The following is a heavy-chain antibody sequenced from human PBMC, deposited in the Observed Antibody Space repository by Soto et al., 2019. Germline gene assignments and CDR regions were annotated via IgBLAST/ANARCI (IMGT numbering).Heavy chain of an antibody. Sequence: GGSLRLSCAASGFTFDDFAMHWVRQVPGKGLEWVAGVSRNSDTVDYAVSVKGRFFISRDNANNFLYLQMNSLRAEDTAVYYCAKAVAAAGLYFDYWGQGTLVTVSS. D-gene: IGHD6-13*01. CDR2: VSRNSDTV. J-gene: IGHJ4*02. V-gene: IGHV3-9*01. CDR3: AKAVAAAGLYFDY. CDR1: GFTFDDFA.